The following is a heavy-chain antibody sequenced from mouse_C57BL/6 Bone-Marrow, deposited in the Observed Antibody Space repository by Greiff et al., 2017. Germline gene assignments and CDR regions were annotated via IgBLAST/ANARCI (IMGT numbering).Heavy chain of an antibody. CDR3: ARDYYGEGVYFDY. J-gene: IGHJ2*01. Sequence: EVQLQQSGPVLVKPGASVKMSCKASGYTFTDYYMNWVKQSHGKSLEWIGVINPYNGGTSYNQKFKGKATLTVDKSSSTAYMELNSLTSEDSAVYYCARDYYGEGVYFDYWGQGTTLTVSS. CDR2: INPYNGGT. D-gene: IGHD1-1*01. V-gene: IGHV1-19*01. CDR1: GYTFTDYY.